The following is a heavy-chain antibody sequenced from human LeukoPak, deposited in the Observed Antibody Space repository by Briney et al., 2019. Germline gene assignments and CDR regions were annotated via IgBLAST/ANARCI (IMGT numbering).Heavy chain of an antibody. CDR3: ARGSGSYHTAYMN. J-gene: IGHJ4*02. V-gene: IGHV5-51*01. CDR1: GYSFTSYW. D-gene: IGHD1-26*01. CDR2: IYPGDSDT. Sequence: GESLKISCKGSGYSFTSYWIGWVRQMPGKGLEWMVIIYPGDSDTRYSPSFQGQVTISADKSISTAYLQWSSLEASDTAMYYCARGSGSYHTAYMNWGQGTLVTVSS.